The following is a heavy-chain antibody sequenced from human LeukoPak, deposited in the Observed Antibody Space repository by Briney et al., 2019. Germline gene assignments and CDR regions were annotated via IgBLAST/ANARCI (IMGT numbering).Heavy chain of an antibody. CDR2: ISGSGGST. Sequence: GGSLRLSCAASGFTFSSYAMSWVRQAPGKGLEWVSAISGSGGSTYYADSVKGRFTISRDNSKNTLYLQMNSLRAEDTAVYYCAKDLGYNTYYDILTGYYPSDYWGQGTLVTVSS. D-gene: IGHD3-9*01. CDR1: GFTFSSYA. CDR3: AKDLGYNTYYDILTGYYPSDY. V-gene: IGHV3-23*01. J-gene: IGHJ4*02.